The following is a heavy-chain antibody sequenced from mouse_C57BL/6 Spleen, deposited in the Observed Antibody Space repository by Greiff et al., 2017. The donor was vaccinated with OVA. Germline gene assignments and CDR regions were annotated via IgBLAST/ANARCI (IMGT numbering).Heavy chain of an antibody. J-gene: IGHJ2*01. Sequence: VQLQESGAELARPGASVKMSCKASGYTFTSYTMHWVKQRPGQGLEWIGYINPSSGYTKYNQKFKDKATLTADKSSSTAYMQLSSLTSEDSAVYYCAREEGNYCFDYWGQGTTLTVSS. D-gene: IGHD2-1*01. CDR2: INPSSGYT. V-gene: IGHV1-4*01. CDR1: GYTFTSYT. CDR3: AREEGNYCFDY.